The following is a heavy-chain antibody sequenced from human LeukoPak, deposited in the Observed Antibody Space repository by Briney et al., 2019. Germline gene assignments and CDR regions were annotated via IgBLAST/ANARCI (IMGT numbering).Heavy chain of an antibody. D-gene: IGHD3-22*01. CDR3: AKDDITMIVVVIAGYFDY. V-gene: IGHV3-30*02. Sequence: GGSLRLSCAASGFTFSSYGMHWVRQAPGKGLEWVAFIRYDGSNKYYADSVKGRFTISRDNSKSTLYLQMNSLRAEDTAVYYCAKDDITMIVVVIAGYFDYWGQGTLVTVSS. J-gene: IGHJ4*02. CDR1: GFTFSSYG. CDR2: IRYDGSNK.